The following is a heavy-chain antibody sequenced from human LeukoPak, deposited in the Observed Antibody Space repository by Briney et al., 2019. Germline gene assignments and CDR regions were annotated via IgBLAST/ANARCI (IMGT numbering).Heavy chain of an antibody. V-gene: IGHV4-34*01. CDR1: GGSFSGYY. D-gene: IGHD3-22*01. Sequence: SETLSLTCAVYGGSFSGYYWSWIRQPPGKGLEWIGEINHRGSTNYNPSLKSRVTISVDTSKNQFSLKLSSVTAADTAVYYCARGYYDSSGYLDYWGQGTLVTVSS. CDR3: ARGYYDSSGYLDY. J-gene: IGHJ4*02. CDR2: INHRGST.